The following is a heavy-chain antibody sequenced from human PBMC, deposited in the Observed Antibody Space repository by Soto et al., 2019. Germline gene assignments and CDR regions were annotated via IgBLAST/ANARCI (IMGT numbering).Heavy chain of an antibody. CDR3: ARDVFRGGYCDY. CDR1: GYTFTGYY. Sequence: ASVKVSCKASGYTFTGYYMHWVRQAPGQGLEWMGWINPNGGSTSYAQKFQGRVTMTRDTSTSTVYMELSSLRSEDTAVYYCARDVFRGGYCDYWGQGTLVTVSS. CDR2: INPNGGST. J-gene: IGHJ4*02. V-gene: IGHV1-46*03. D-gene: IGHD3-3*01.